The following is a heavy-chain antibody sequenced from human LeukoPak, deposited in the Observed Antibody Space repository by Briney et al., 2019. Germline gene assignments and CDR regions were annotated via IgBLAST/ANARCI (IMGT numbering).Heavy chain of an antibody. D-gene: IGHD3-22*01. CDR2: IYYSGST. CDR1: GGSIGTYY. J-gene: IGHJ4*02. V-gene: IGHV4-59*01. Sequence: PSETLSLTCIVSGGSIGTYYWSWIPQPPGKGLEWIDHIYYSGSTDYNPYLRSRVTISVDTSKNQFSLRLSSVTADDTAVYYCARDRSDGSGYYGYYFDYWGQGTLVSVSS. CDR3: ARDRSDGSGYYGYYFDY.